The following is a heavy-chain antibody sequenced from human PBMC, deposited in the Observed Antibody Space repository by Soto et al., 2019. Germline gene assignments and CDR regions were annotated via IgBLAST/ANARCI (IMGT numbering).Heavy chain of an antibody. J-gene: IGHJ5*02. V-gene: IGHV1-46*01. CDR1: GYTFTSYY. CDR3: ARGGLIVVVPAAMKGGWFDP. D-gene: IGHD2-2*01. Sequence: ASVKVSCKASGYTFTSYYMHWVRQAPGQGLEWMGIINPSGGSTSYAQKFQGRVTMTRDTSTSTVYMELSSLRSEDTAVYYCARGGLIVVVPAAMKGGWFDPWGQGTLVTVSS. CDR2: INPSGGST.